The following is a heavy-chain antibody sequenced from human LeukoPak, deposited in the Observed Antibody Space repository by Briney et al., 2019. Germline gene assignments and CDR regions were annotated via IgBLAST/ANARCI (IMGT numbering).Heavy chain of an antibody. CDR3: ARSIPYGTTWYGRSDY. CDR1: GFSFNTFA. CDR2: IYSGDNT. D-gene: IGHD6-13*01. V-gene: IGHV3-53*01. Sequence: GGSLRLSCVASGFSFNTFALTWVRQAPGKGLEWVSLIYSGDNTYYADSVKGRFTISRDNSKNTLYLQMNSLRAEDTAIYYCARSIPYGTTWYGRSDYWGQGTLVTVSS. J-gene: IGHJ4*02.